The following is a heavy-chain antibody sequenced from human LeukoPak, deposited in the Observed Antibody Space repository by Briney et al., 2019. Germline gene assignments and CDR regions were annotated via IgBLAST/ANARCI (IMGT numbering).Heavy chain of an antibody. J-gene: IGHJ5*02. V-gene: IGHV1-46*01. CDR1: GYTFTSNY. CDR3: ARDGEVVITPDTLSWFDP. D-gene: IGHD3-22*01. CDR2: ISPSGGST. Sequence: ASVKVSCKAFGYTFTSNYMHWVRQAPGQGPEWMGVISPSGGSTTYAQKFQGRVTLTRDMSTSTAYMELRSLRSDDTAVYYCARDGEVVITPDTLSWFDPWGQGTLVTVSS.